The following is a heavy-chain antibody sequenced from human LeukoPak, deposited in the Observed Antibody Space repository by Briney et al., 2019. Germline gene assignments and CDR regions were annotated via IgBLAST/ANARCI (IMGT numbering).Heavy chain of an antibody. Sequence: PSETLSLTCTVSGGSISSSSYYWGWIRQPPGKGLEWIGSIYYSGSTYYNPSLKSRVTISVDTSKNQFSLKLSSVTAADTAVYYCARRLFSRLATTSSPFDPWGQGTPVTVSS. J-gene: IGHJ5*02. CDR2: IYYSGST. V-gene: IGHV4-39*07. CDR1: GGSISSSSYY. D-gene: IGHD3-3*02. CDR3: ARRLFSRLATTSSPFDP.